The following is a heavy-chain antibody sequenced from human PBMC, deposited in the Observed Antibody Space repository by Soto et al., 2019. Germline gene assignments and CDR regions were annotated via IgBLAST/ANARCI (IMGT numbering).Heavy chain of an antibody. CDR3: ARPPNPYSGTYYFDY. CDR1: GFTFSTYS. D-gene: IGHD4-4*01. CDR2: ITSSSSHI. Sequence: EVQLVESGGGLVKPGGSLRLSCVDSGFTFSTYSMNWVRQAPGKGLEWVSSITSSSSHIYYADSVKGRFTISRDNAKNSLYLQMNSLRSVDTALYCCARPPNPYSGTYYFDYWGQGTPVTVSS. V-gene: IGHV3-21*01. J-gene: IGHJ4*02.